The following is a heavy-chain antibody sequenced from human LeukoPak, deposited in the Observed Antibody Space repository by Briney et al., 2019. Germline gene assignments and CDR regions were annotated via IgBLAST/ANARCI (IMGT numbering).Heavy chain of an antibody. Sequence: PGGSLRLSCAPSRVTVTSNYMTWVRQAPGKGLEWVSSISSSSSYIDYADSVRGRFTISRDNAKNSLNLQAKSLRAEGTAVYDCARDFKYSNYWGQGTLVIVSS. J-gene: IGHJ4*02. CDR1: RVTVTSNY. CDR2: ISSSSSYI. CDR3: ARDFKYSNY. D-gene: IGHD6-6*01. V-gene: IGHV3-21*01.